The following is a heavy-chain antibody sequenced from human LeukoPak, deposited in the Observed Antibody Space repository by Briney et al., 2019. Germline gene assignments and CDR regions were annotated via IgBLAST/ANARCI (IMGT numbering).Heavy chain of an antibody. D-gene: IGHD3-10*01. Sequence: PSETLSLTCTVSGGSISSYYWSWIRAPPGEGLEWIGYIHYTGSTNYNPSLKSRVTISVDTSKNQFSLKLSSVTAADTAVYYCAKSNGYGLVDIWGQGTMVTVSS. V-gene: IGHV4-59*01. CDR2: IHYTGST. CDR1: GGSISSYY. J-gene: IGHJ3*02. CDR3: AKSNGYGLVDI.